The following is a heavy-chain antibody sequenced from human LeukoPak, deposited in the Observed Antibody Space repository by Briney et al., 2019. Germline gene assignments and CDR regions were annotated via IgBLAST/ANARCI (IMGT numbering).Heavy chain of an antibody. Sequence: ASVKVSCKASGGTFSSYAISWVRQAPGQGLEWMGGIIPIFGTANYAQKFQGRVTITADESTSTAYMELSSLRSEDTAVYYCARDLRVYCSSTSCAPMDVWGKGTTVTVSS. CDR2: IIPIFGTA. D-gene: IGHD2-2*01. J-gene: IGHJ6*03. V-gene: IGHV1-69*13. CDR3: ARDLRVYCSSTSCAPMDV. CDR1: GGTFSSYA.